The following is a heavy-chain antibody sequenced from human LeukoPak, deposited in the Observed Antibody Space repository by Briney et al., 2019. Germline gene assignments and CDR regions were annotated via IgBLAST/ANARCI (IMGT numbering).Heavy chain of an antibody. Sequence: GGSLRLSCAASGFIFSSYAMSWVRQAPGKGLEWVAAISGSGGSTYYADSVKGRFTISRDNSKNTLFLQMNSLRAEDTAIYYCAKDRSSVDYFDYWGQGTLVTVSS. J-gene: IGHJ4*02. CDR3: AKDRSSVDYFDY. V-gene: IGHV3-23*01. CDR1: GFIFSSYA. CDR2: ISGSGGST. D-gene: IGHD6-25*01.